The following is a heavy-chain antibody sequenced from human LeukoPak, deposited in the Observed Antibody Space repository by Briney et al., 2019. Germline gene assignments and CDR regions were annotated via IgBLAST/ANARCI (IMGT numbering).Heavy chain of an antibody. CDR2: IDSDGKST. D-gene: IGHD1-26*01. CDR3: ARSGGSYIDY. CDR1: GFTFSNYW. Sequence: GGSLRLSCAASGFTFSNYWMHWVRQAPGKGLVWVSRIDSDGKSTNYADSVKCRFTISRDNAKNTLYLQMNSLRAEDTAVYYCARSGGSYIDYWGQGTLVTVSS. V-gene: IGHV3-74*01. J-gene: IGHJ4*02.